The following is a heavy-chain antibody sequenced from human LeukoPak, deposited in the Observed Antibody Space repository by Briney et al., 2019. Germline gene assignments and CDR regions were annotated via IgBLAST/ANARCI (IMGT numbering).Heavy chain of an antibody. CDR1: GYTFTSYG. CDR3: ARDLDAYYDILTGGDAFDI. V-gene: IGHV1-18*04. Sequence: ASVKVSCKASGYTFTSYGISWVRQAPGQGLEWMGWISAYNGNTNYAQKLQGGVTMTTDTSTSTAYMELRSLRSDDTAVYYCARDLDAYYDILTGGDAFDIWGQGTMVTVSS. D-gene: IGHD3-9*01. CDR2: ISAYNGNT. J-gene: IGHJ3*02.